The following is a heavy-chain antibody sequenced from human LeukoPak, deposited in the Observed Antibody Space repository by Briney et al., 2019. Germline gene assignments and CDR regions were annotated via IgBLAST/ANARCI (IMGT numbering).Heavy chain of an antibody. J-gene: IGHJ4*02. CDR2: ISASGDRT. V-gene: IGHV3-23*01. CDR1: AFTFSTYA. CDR3: AREYTAMAYDY. D-gene: IGHD5-18*01. Sequence: GGSLRLSCEVSAFTFSTYAMSWVRQAPGEGLEWVSSISASGDRTYHADSVKGRFTISRDNARNSLFLQMNNLRVDDSAVYYCAREYTAMAYDYWGQGNLVTVSS.